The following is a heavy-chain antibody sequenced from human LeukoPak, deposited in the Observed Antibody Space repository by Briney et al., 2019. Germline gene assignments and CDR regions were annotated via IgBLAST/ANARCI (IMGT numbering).Heavy chain of an antibody. Sequence: SETLSLTCSVSGGSISSYYWSWIRQPAGKGLEWIGRVHRSGDTNYNPSLKSRLTMSVETSKNQISLRLRSVSAADTAVYYGARDAFEYSGHYGMDVWGQGTTVTVSS. V-gene: IGHV4-4*07. CDR1: GGSISSYY. J-gene: IGHJ6*02. CDR2: VHRSGDT. D-gene: IGHD3-10*01. CDR3: ARDAFEYSGHYGMDV.